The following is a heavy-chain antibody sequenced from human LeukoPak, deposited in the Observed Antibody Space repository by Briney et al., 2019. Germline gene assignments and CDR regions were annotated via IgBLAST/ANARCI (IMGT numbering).Heavy chain of an antibody. CDR1: GGTLSSYA. Sequence: GASVKVSCKASGGTLSSYAINWVRQAPGQGLEWIGRIIPIFGIVNYAQNFQGRVTITADKSTNTAYMELSSLRSEDTASYYCARADSSGYSLDENFDYWGQGTLVTVSS. J-gene: IGHJ4*02. CDR3: ARADSSGYSLDENFDY. CDR2: IIPIFGIV. V-gene: IGHV1-69*04. D-gene: IGHD3-22*01.